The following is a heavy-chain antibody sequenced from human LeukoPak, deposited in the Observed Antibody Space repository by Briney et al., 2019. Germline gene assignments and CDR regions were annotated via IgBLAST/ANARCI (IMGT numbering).Heavy chain of an antibody. CDR2: INSDGSST. D-gene: IGHD2-15*01. J-gene: IGHJ3*02. CDR1: GFTFSSSW. V-gene: IGHV3-74*01. CDR3: AREGYCSGGSCIVDAFDI. Sequence: PGGSLRLSCAASGFTFSSSWMHWVRQAPEKGLVWVSRINSDGSSTSYADSVKGRFTISRDNAKNSLYLQMNSLRAEDTAVYYCAREGYCSGGSCIVDAFDIWGQGTMVTVSS.